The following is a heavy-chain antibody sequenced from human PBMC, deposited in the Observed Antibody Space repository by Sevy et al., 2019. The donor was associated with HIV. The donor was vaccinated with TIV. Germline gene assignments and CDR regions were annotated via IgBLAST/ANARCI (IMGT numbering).Heavy chain of an antibody. Sequence: ASVKVSCKASGGTFSSYPISWVRQAPGQGLEWMGRIIPIFGTTNYAQKFQARVTITADEATSTSYMELSSLRSEDTAVYYCARDHGVASNYYYNMDVWGKGTTVIVSS. D-gene: IGHD2-15*01. CDR1: GGTFSSYP. V-gene: IGHV1-69*13. CDR2: IIPIFGTT. CDR3: ARDHGVASNYYYNMDV. J-gene: IGHJ6*03.